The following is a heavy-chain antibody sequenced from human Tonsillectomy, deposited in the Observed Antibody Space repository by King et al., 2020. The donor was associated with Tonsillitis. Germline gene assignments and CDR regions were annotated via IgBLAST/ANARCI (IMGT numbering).Heavy chain of an antibody. CDR1: GGSINTYY. CDR2: IYYTGTP. V-gene: IGHV4-59*01. CDR3: ARRSPISGVIHTFPDAFDI. Sequence: VQLQESGPGLVKPSETLSLTCTVSGGSINTYYWSWIRQPPGKGLEWIAYIYYTGTPNYSPSLKSRVTISLETSKSQFSLRLSSVTAADTAVYYCARRSPISGVIHTFPDAFDIWGQGTMVTVSS. J-gene: IGHJ3*02. D-gene: IGHD3-3*01.